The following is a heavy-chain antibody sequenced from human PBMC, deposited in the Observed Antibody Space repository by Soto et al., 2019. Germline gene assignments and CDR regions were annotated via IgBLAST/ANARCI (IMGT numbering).Heavy chain of an antibody. Sequence: TSVKVTCKASGYTFTTYAIRWVRQAPGQRLEWMGWVNAENVDTKYSQKLQGRVTITVDTSATTAYMEMSSLRSEDPAVDNVARDGFVLLALGVSTSWGQGTRVPVS. V-gene: IGHV1-3*01. J-gene: IGHJ5*02. CDR3: ARDGFVLLALGVSTS. CDR2: VNAENVDT. CDR1: GYTFTTYA. D-gene: IGHD2-21*01.